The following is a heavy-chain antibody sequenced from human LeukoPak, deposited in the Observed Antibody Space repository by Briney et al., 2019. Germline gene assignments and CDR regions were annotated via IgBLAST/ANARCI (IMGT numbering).Heavy chain of an antibody. V-gene: IGHV1-8*03. CDR3: ARGGDSSSWYGWFDP. CDR2: MNPNSGNT. Sequence: ASVKVSCKASGYTFTSYDINWVRQATGQGLEWMGWMNPNSGNTGYAQKFQGRVTITRNTSISTAYMELSSLRSDDTAVYYCARGGDSSSWYGWFDPWGQGTLVTVSS. D-gene: IGHD6-13*01. CDR1: GYTFTSYD. J-gene: IGHJ5*02.